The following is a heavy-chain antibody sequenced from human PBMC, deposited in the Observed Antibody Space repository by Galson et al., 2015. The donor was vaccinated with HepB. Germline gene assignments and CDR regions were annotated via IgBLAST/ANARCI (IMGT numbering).Heavy chain of an antibody. V-gene: IGHV1-46*01. CDR1: GYTFTNYY. Sequence: SVKVSCKASGYTFTNYYMHWVRQAPGQGLEWMGIINPTGGGTNYAQKFQSRVTMTRDTSTSTVYMELSSLRSEDTAVYYCARDLSGNDYWGQGTLVTVSS. J-gene: IGHJ4*02. CDR3: ARDLSGNDY. CDR2: INPTGGGT. D-gene: IGHD6-19*01.